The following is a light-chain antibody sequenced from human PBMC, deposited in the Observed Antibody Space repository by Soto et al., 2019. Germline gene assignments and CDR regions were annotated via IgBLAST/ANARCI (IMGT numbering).Light chain of an antibody. V-gene: IGKV1-39*01. J-gene: IGKJ4*01. Sequence: DIQMTQSPSSLSASVRARATPHCRASQSISSYLNWYQQKPGKAPKLLIYAASSLQSGVPARFSGSGSGTDFTLTISSLQPEDFATYYCQQSYSTLAFGGGTKVDIK. CDR3: QQSYSTLA. CDR2: AAS. CDR1: QSISSY.